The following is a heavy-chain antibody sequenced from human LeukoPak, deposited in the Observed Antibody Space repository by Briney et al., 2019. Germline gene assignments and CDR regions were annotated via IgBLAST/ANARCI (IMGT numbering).Heavy chain of an antibody. Sequence: PGGSVRLSCAASGFTFSSYAMSWVRQAPGKGLEWVSAISGSGGSTYYADSVKGRFTISRDNSKNTLYLQMNSLRAEDTAVYYRAKGYNCSSTSCLYYYMDVWGKGTTVTVSS. V-gene: IGHV3-23*01. J-gene: IGHJ6*03. CDR3: AKGYNCSSTSCLYYYMDV. D-gene: IGHD2-2*01. CDR1: GFTFSSYA. CDR2: ISGSGGST.